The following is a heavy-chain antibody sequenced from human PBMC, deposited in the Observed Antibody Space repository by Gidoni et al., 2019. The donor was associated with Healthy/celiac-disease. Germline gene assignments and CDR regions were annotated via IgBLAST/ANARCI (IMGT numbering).Heavy chain of an antibody. CDR3: AKGLGEFNFDAFDI. Sequence: QVQLVESGVGVVQPGRSLRLHCSASGFPFISYGMPWVRQAPGKGLEWVAVISYAGSNKYYPDSVKGRFTISRDNSKNTLCLQMNSLRAEDTAVYYCAKGLGEFNFDAFDIWGQGTMVTVSS. CDR2: ISYAGSNK. V-gene: IGHV3-30*18. D-gene: IGHD3-16*01. CDR1: GFPFISYG. J-gene: IGHJ3*02.